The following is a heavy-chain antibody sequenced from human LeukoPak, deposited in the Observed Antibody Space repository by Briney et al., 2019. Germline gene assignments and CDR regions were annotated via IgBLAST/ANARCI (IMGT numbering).Heavy chain of an antibody. CDR3: ARLYPRIEYFQH. Sequence: SETLSLTCTVSGGSISSSSYYWGWIRQPPGKGLEWIGSIYYSGSTYYNPSLKSRVTISVDTSKNQFSLKLSSVTAADTAVYYCARLYPRIEYFQHWGQGTLVTVSS. D-gene: IGHD3-16*02. CDR1: GGSISSSSYY. CDR2: IYYSGST. V-gene: IGHV4-39*01. J-gene: IGHJ1*01.